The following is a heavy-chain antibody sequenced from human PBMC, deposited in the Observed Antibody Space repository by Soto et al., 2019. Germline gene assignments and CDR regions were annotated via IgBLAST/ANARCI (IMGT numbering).Heavy chain of an antibody. V-gene: IGHV5-10-1*01. CDR2: IDPSDSYT. D-gene: IGHD3-22*01. J-gene: IGHJ6*02. Sequence: GESLKISCKGSGYSFTSYWIGWVRQMPGKGLEWMGRIDPSDSYTNYSPSFQGHVTISADKSISTAYLQWSSLKASDTAMYYCARSYYYDSSGYYYDGYYYYGMDVRGQGTTVTVSS. CDR1: GYSFTSYW. CDR3: ARSYYYDSSGYYYDGYYYYGMDV.